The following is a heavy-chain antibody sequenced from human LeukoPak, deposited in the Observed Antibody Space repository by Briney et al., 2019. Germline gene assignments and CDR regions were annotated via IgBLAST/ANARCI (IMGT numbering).Heavy chain of an antibody. CDR3: ARDTGPDLDY. J-gene: IGHJ4*02. V-gene: IGHV3-21*01. Sequence: GGSLRLSCVASGFTFSSYSMNWVRQAPGKGLEWVSCISGSSSYISYADSVKGRFTISRDNAKNSVYLQMNSLRAEDTAAYYCARDTGPDLDYWGQGTLVTVSS. CDR2: ISGSSSYI. CDR1: GFTFSSYS. D-gene: IGHD1-14*01.